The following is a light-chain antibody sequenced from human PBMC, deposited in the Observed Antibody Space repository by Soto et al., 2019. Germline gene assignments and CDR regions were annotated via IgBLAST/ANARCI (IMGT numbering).Light chain of an antibody. CDR3: QQRSHWPRNT. CDR2: DIS. J-gene: IGKJ2*01. CDR1: QTVNRH. Sequence: EIVLTQSPATVSLSPGERATLSCRTSQTVNRHLAWYQQKPGQAPRLLIYDISNRDTGIPARFSGSGSGTDFTLTISSLEPEDSAVYYCQQRSHWPRNTFGQGTKLEI. V-gene: IGKV3-11*01.